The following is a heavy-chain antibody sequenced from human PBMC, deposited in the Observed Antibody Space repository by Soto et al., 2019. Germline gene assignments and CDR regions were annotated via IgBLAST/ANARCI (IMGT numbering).Heavy chain of an antibody. Sequence: EVQLVESGGDLVQPGGSLRLSCAASGFTFSGHWMHWVRQVPGKGLEWVSRINTDGGSSAYADSVKGRFTISRDNAKKTLYLEMKGLRAEDTAVYYCAREAGYCSRTSCYRRAFDTWGQGTTVTVSS. CDR1: GFTFSGHW. D-gene: IGHD2-2*01. CDR2: INTDGGSS. CDR3: AREAGYCSRTSCYRRAFDT. V-gene: IGHV3-74*03. J-gene: IGHJ3*02.